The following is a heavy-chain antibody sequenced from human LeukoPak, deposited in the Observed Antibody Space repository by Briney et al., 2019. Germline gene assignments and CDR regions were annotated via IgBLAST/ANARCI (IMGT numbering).Heavy chain of an antibody. CDR2: ISGSGGNT. CDR1: GFTFSSYA. V-gene: IGHV3-23*01. Sequence: PGGSLRLSCAASGFTFSSYAMSWVRQAPGKGLEWVSPISGSGGNTNYADSVKGRFTISRENSKNTLYLQMNSLRAEDTAVYYCAKDSAKKYDDYWGQGTLVTVSS. J-gene: IGHJ4*02. CDR3: AKDSAKKYDDY. D-gene: IGHD2/OR15-2a*01.